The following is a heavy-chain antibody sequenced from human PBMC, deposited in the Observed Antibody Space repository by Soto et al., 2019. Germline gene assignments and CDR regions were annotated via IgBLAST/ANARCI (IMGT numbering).Heavy chain of an antibody. CDR1: GYGFTSDL. D-gene: IGHD3-3*01. CDR3: ARHIGYYDFWSGCYYYGMDV. V-gene: IGHV5-10-1*01. CDR2: IDPSDSYT. J-gene: IGHJ6*02. Sequence: PVEALKICSTGSGYGFTSDLISWVRQMPGKGLEWMGRIDPSDSYTNYSPSFQGHVTISADKSISTAYLQWSSLKASDTAMYYCARHIGYYDFWSGCYYYGMDVWGQGTTVTVSS.